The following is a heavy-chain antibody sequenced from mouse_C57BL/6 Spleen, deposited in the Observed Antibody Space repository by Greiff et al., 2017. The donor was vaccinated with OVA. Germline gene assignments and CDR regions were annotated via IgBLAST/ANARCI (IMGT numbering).Heavy chain of an antibody. J-gene: IGHJ2*01. Sequence: VQLQQSGPVLVKPGASVKMSCKASGYTFTDYYMNWVKQSHGKSLEWIGVINPYNGGTSYNQKFKGKATLTVDMSSSTAYMELNSLTSEDSAVYYCARGWEGGDYWGQGTTLTVSS. CDR3: ARGWEGGDY. V-gene: IGHV1-19*01. CDR2: INPYNGGT. D-gene: IGHD2-3*01. CDR1: GYTFTDYY.